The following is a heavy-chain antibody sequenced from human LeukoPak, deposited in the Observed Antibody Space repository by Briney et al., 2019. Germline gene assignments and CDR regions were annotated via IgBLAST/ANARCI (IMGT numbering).Heavy chain of an antibody. D-gene: IGHD3-10*01. CDR2: ISGSGDST. V-gene: IGHV3-23*01. CDR1: GFTFSSYA. J-gene: IGHJ4*02. Sequence: GGSLRLSCAASGFTFSSYAMSWVRQAPGKGLEWVSAISGSGDSTYYADSVKGRFTISRDNSKNTLYLQMNSLRAEDTAVYYCAKGRLLWFGELSHFDYWGQGTLVTVSS. CDR3: AKGRLLWFGELSHFDY.